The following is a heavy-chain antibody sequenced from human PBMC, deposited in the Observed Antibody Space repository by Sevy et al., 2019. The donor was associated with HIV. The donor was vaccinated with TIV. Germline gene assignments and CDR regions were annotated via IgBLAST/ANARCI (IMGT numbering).Heavy chain of an antibody. D-gene: IGHD2-21*02. Sequence: ASVKVSCKASGYTFNSFYIHWVRQAPGQGLEWMGWINPYSGGTHYARKFQGRVTLTRDTSISVAYMDLTSLRSNDTAVSYCVRDRFYGGDSVTFAGDFWGQGTLVTVSS. J-gene: IGHJ4*02. CDR1: GYTFNSFY. V-gene: IGHV1-2*02. CDR2: INPYSGGT. CDR3: VRDRFYGGDSVTFAGDF.